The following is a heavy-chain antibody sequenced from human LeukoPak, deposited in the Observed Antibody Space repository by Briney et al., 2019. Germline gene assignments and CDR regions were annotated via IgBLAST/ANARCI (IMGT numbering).Heavy chain of an antibody. J-gene: IGHJ6*03. Sequence: GGSLRLSCAASGFTFSDYYMSWIRQAPGKGLEWVSYISSSTSTIYYADSVKGRFTISRDNAKNSLYLQMNSLRAEDTAVYYCASCSVSGQSYYYMDVWGKGTTVTVSS. CDR1: GFTFSDYY. CDR2: ISSSTSTI. D-gene: IGHD3-3*01. V-gene: IGHV3-11*04. CDR3: ASCSVSGQSYYYMDV.